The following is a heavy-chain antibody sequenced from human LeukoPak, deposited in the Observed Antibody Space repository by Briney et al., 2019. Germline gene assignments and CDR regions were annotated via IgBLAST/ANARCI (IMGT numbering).Heavy chain of an antibody. D-gene: IGHD6-25*01. CDR2: IFSRGST. CDR1: GFSVGSNY. CDR3: TSSGPTSYSDY. J-gene: IGHJ4*02. V-gene: IGHV3-53*04. Sequence: GGSLRLSCAASGFSVGSNYMNWVRQAPGKGLECVSVIFSRGSTYYADSVKGRFTISRHNSENTLYLQMNSLRVEDTAVYYCTSSGPTSYSDYWGQGTLVTVSS.